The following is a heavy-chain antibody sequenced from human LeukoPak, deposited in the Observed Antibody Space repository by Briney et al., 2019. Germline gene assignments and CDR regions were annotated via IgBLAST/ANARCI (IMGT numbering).Heavy chain of an antibody. V-gene: IGHV5-51*01. J-gene: IGHJ4*02. CDR3: ARHFPSSGSRYHFDY. Sequence: GESLQISCKGSGYSFTTYWIGWVRQLPGKGLEWMGIIYPGDSTARYSPSFQGQVTISADKSITTAYLQWTSLKASDTAMYYCARHFPSSGSRYHFDYWGQGTLVTVSS. CDR2: IYPGDSTA. D-gene: IGHD1-26*01. CDR1: GYSFTTYW.